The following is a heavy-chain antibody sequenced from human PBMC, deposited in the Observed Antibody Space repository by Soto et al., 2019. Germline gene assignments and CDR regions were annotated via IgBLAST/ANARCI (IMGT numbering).Heavy chain of an antibody. CDR2: MHTGGNEK. Sequence: QVQLVESGGGVVQPGGSLRLSCAASGFTFSYYGFHWVRQAPGKGLEWVAVMHTGGNEKYYVDSVKGRFTVSRDESSNMVDLEMSGLKAEDTAEYFCAREADTTGHYSHFDLWGRGALVAVS. CDR1: GFTFSYYG. CDR3: AREADTTGHYSHFDL. J-gene: IGHJ4*02. D-gene: IGHD3-9*01. V-gene: IGHV3-33*08.